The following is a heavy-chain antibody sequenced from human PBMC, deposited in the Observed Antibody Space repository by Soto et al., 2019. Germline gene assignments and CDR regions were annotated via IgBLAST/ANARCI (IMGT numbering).Heavy chain of an antibody. D-gene: IGHD3-22*01. V-gene: IGHV3-21*01. CDR1: GFTFSSYS. CDR3: AKDKTYHYDSTGYYYLGYYDY. Sequence: PGGSLRLSCAASGFTFSSYSMNWVRQAPGKGLEWVSSISSSSSYIYYADSVKGRFTISRDNAKNSLYLQMNSLRAEDTAVYYCAKDKTYHYDSTGYYYLGYYDYWGHGTLVTVSS. CDR2: ISSSSSYI. J-gene: IGHJ4*01.